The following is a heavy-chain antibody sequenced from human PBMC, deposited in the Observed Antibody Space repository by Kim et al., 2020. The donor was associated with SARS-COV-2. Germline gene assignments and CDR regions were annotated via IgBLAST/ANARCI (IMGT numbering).Heavy chain of an antibody. V-gene: IGHV3-73*01. D-gene: IGHD2-21*01. CDR1: EFPFSGSA. CDR3: AGRFCGAFTCTIT. CDR2: IVSKAYGSGT. Sequence: GGSLRLSCTASEFPFSGSAIHWVRQASGKGLEWLGHIVSKAYGSGTVYGASLEGRSVISRDDSENTAYLQMDSLRTEDTAVYYCAGRFCGAFTCTITWGLGTLVTVSS. J-gene: IGHJ4*02.